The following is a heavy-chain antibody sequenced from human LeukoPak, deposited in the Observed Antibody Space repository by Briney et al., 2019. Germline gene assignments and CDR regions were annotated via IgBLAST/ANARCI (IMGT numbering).Heavy chain of an antibody. V-gene: IGHV3-23*01. Sequence: GGSLRLSCAASGFTFSSYAMSWVRQAPGKGLEWVSAISGSGGSTYYADSVKGRFTISRDNSKNTLYLQMNSLRAEDTAVYYCAKGGIYYDSSGYWDYWGQGTLVTASS. D-gene: IGHD3-22*01. CDR1: GFTFSSYA. CDR3: AKGGIYYDSSGYWDY. J-gene: IGHJ4*02. CDR2: ISGSGGST.